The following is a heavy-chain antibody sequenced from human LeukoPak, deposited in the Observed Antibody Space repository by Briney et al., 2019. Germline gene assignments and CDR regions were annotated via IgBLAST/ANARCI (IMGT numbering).Heavy chain of an antibody. Sequence: ASVKVSCKASGYTFTSYAMNWVRQAPGQGPEWMGWINTNTGNPTYAQGFTGRFVFSLDTSVSTAYLQISSLKAEDTAVYYCAREVAAAGLPSGDYWGQGTLVTVSS. CDR1: GYTFTSYA. CDR3: AREVAAAGLPSGDY. J-gene: IGHJ4*02. CDR2: INTNTGNP. D-gene: IGHD6-13*01. V-gene: IGHV7-4-1*02.